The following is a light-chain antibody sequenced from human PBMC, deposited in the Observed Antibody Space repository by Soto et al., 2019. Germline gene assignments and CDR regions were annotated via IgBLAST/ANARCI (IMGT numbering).Light chain of an antibody. CDR2: EGS. J-gene: IGLJ2*01. Sequence: QSALTQPASVSGSPGQSITISCTRTSSDVGSYKLVAWYQQHPGKAPKLMIYEGSKRPSGVSNRFSGSKSGNTASLTISGLQAEDEADYYCCSYAGSRVFGGGTKLTVL. CDR1: SSDVGSYKL. V-gene: IGLV2-23*01. CDR3: CSYAGSRV.